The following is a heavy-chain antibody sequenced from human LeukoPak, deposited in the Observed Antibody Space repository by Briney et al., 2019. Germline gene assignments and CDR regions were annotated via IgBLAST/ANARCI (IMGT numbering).Heavy chain of an antibody. V-gene: IGHV3-48*03. CDR1: GFTFSSYQ. CDR2: ISSSGSTI. Sequence: GGSLRLSCAASGFTFSSYQMNWVRQAPGKGLQWVSYISSSGSTIYYADSVKGRFTISRDNAKNSLYLQMNSLRAEDTAVYYCTRITTAMDVDYWGQGTLVTVSA. J-gene: IGHJ4*02. CDR3: TRITTAMDVDY. D-gene: IGHD5-18*01.